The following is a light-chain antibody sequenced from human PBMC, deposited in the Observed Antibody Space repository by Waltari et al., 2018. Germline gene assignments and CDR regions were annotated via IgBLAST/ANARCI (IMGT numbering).Light chain of an antibody. Sequence: QSALTQPRSVSGSAGQSVTISCTGTSRDVGGYNYVSWYQHHPGKAPKLIIYDVSKRPSGVPDRFSGSKSGNTASLTISGLQAEDEADYYCCSYAGSYTFVVFGGGTKVTVL. CDR1: SRDVGGYNY. J-gene: IGLJ2*01. V-gene: IGLV2-11*01. CDR3: CSYAGSYTFVV. CDR2: DVS.